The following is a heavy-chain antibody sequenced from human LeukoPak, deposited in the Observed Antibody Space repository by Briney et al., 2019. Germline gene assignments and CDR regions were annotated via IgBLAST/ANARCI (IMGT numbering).Heavy chain of an antibody. D-gene: IGHD2-15*01. Sequence: PSETLSLTCAVYGGSFSGYYWSWIRQPPGKGLEWIGEINHSGSTNYNPSLKSRVTISVGTSKNQFSLKLSSVTAADTAVYYCAGNSDCSGGSCYFPYFDYWGQGTLVTVSS. CDR2: INHSGST. J-gene: IGHJ4*02. V-gene: IGHV4-34*01. CDR1: GGSFSGYY. CDR3: AGNSDCSGGSCYFPYFDY.